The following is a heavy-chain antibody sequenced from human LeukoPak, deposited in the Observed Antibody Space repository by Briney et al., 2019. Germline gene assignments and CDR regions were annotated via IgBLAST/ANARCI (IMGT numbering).Heavy chain of an antibody. CDR2: ISAYNGNT. J-gene: IGHJ5*02. D-gene: IGHD2-2*03. Sequence: GASVNVSCKASGYTFTSYGISWVRQAPGQGLEWMGWISAYNGNTNYAQKLQGRVTMTTDTSTSTAYMELRSLRSDDTAVYYCARMDIVVVPAAIGPWGQGTLVTVSS. CDR3: ARMDIVVVPAAIGP. V-gene: IGHV1-18*01. CDR1: GYTFTSYG.